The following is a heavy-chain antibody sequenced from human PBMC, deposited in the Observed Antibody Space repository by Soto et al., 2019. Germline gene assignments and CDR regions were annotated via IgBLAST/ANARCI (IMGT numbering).Heavy chain of an antibody. J-gene: IGHJ4*02. CDR1: GYRFSNYG. CDR3: ARDSPGYTSGLDS. Sequence: QVQLVQSGAEVKKPGASVKVSCKASGYRFSNYGITWVRQAPGQGLEWMGWISNYNGNTKYAQKLQGRVPMTTDTSTTTVYMDLRSLTSDDTAVYYCARDSPGYTSGLDSWGQGTLVTVSS. D-gene: IGHD5-18*01. V-gene: IGHV1-18*01. CDR2: ISNYNGNT.